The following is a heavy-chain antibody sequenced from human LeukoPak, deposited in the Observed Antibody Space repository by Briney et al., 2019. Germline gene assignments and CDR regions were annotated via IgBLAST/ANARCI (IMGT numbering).Heavy chain of an antibody. CDR3: ARGYSSSWYNVHYYYGMDV. D-gene: IGHD6-13*01. CDR1: GGSFGGYY. Sequence: SETLSLTCAVYGGSFGGYYWSWIRQPPGKGLEWIGEINHSGSTNYNPSLKSRVTISVDTSKNQFSLKLSSVTAADTAVYYCARGYSSSWYNVHYYYGMDVWGQGTTVTVSS. V-gene: IGHV4-34*01. J-gene: IGHJ6*02. CDR2: INHSGST.